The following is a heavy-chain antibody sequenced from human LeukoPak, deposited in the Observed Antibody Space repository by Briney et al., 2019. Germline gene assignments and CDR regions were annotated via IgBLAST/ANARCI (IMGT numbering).Heavy chain of an antibody. CDR2: ISSNGGST. CDR1: GFTFSSYA. D-gene: IGHD5-24*01. Sequence: GGSLRLSCAASGFTFSSYAMHWVRQAPGKGLEYVSAISSNGGSTYYANSVKGRFTISRDNSKNTLYLQMGSLRAEDMAVYYCARGPEMATTNFDYWGQGTLVTVSS. V-gene: IGHV3-64*01. J-gene: IGHJ4*02. CDR3: ARGPEMATTNFDY.